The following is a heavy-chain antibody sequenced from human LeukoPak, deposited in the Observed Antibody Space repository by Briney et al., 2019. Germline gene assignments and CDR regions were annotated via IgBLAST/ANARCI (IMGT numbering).Heavy chain of an antibody. Sequence: GGSLRLSCVGSGFTFSSYSMNWVRQAPGKGLEWVSSISSSSSYIYYADSVKDRFTISRDNAKNSLYLQMNSLRVEDMAVYYCARGGDYGDYAGQGTLVTVSS. CDR2: ISSSSSYI. J-gene: IGHJ4*02. CDR3: ARGGDYGDY. D-gene: IGHD4-17*01. CDR1: GFTFSSYS. V-gene: IGHV3-21*01.